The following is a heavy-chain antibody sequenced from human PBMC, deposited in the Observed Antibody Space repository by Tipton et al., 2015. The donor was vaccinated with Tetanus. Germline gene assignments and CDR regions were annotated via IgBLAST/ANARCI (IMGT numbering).Heavy chain of an antibody. CDR3: VRGYSGDAF. CDR1: GFTVSNYY. V-gene: IGHV3-53*01. CDR2: IYNGDRT. Sequence: SLRLSCAVSGFTVSNYYMSWVRQAPGKGLEWVSLIYNGDRTSHADSVKGRFTISRDKSKNTLYLQMNSLRAEDTAVYYCVRGYSGDAFWGQGTRVTVSS. D-gene: IGHD4-17*01. J-gene: IGHJ4*02.